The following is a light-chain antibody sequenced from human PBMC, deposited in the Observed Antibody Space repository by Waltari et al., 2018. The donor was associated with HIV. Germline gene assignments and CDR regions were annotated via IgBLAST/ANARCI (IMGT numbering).Light chain of an antibody. CDR3: LAWDSNPGGWV. CDR2: RNN. Sequence: LTQPPSMSTVSGQTATVTCIGDNNNVDHQGAAWEQHRQGHPPKLLSHRNNTRPAGGPERFSAPRAGRTPVLTISGLQSEDEADYFCLAWDSNPGGWVFGGGTHLTV. CDR1: NNNVDHQG. J-gene: IGLJ3*02. V-gene: IGLV10-54*04.